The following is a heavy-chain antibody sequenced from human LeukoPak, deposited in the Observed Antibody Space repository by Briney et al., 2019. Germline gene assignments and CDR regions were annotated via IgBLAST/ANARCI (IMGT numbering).Heavy chain of an antibody. CDR1: GFTVSSNY. J-gene: IGHJ4*02. CDR3: ATLRTYYYDSSGYSGDY. CDR2: IYSGGST. D-gene: IGHD3-22*01. Sequence: GGSLRLSCAASGFTVSSNYMSWVRQAPGKGLEWVSVIYSGGSTYYADSVKGRFTISRDNSKNTLYLQMNSLRAEDTAVYYCATLRTYYYDSSGYSGDYWGQGTLVTVSS. V-gene: IGHV3-66*01.